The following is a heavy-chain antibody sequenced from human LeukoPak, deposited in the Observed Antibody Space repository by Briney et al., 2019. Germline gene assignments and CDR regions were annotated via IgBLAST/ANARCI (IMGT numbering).Heavy chain of an antibody. V-gene: IGHV4-38-2*02. CDR3: ARLGYCSSTSCYIRQPNNWFDP. Sequence: SETLSLTCTVSGGSISSYYWGWIRQPPGKGREWIGSIYHSVSTYYNPSLKMRVPISVDTSKNQFSLKLSSVTAANTAVYYCARLGYCSSTSCYIRQPNNWFDPWGQGTLVTVSS. CDR2: IYHSVST. D-gene: IGHD2-2*02. CDR1: GGSISSYY. J-gene: IGHJ5*02.